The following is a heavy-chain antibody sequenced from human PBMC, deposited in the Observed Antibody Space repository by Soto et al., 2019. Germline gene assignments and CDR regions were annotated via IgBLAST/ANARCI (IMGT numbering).Heavy chain of an antibody. CDR2: IIPISGTA. Sequence: QVQLVQSGAEVKKPGSSVKVSCKASGGTFSSYALSWVRQAPGQGLEWMGGIIPISGTATYAQKFQGRVTITADESTSTAYMELSSLRSEDTAVYYCARSQGSSTSLEIYYYYYYGMDVWRPGTTVTVSS. V-gene: IGHV1-69*01. CDR1: GGTFSSYA. J-gene: IGHJ6*02. D-gene: IGHD2-2*01. CDR3: ARSQGSSTSLEIYYYYYYGMDV.